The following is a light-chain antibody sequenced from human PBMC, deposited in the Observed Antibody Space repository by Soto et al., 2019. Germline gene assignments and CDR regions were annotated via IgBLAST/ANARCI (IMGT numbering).Light chain of an antibody. CDR1: SGHSSYA. V-gene: IGLV4-69*01. CDR3: QTWCTGIHYV. CDR2: LNSDGSH. Sequence: QLVLTQSPSASASLGASVKLTCTLSSGHSSYAIAWHQQQPEKGPRYLMKLNSDGSHSKGDGIPDRFSGSSSGAERYLTISSLQSEDEADYYCQTWCTGIHYVFGNGTKVTVL. J-gene: IGLJ1*01.